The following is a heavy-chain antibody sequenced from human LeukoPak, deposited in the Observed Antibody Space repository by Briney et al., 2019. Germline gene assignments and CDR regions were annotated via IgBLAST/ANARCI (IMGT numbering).Heavy chain of an antibody. CDR1: GGSISSYS. D-gene: IGHD1-26*01. V-gene: IGHV4-59*01. CDR3: ARDGYSAIDY. J-gene: IGHJ4*02. CDR2: IYYSGST. Sequence: PSETLSLTCTVSGGSISSYSWSWIRQPPGKGLEWIGYIYYSGSTNYNPSLKSRVTISVDTSKKQFSLKLTSVTAADTAVYYCARDGYSAIDYWGQGTLVTVSS.